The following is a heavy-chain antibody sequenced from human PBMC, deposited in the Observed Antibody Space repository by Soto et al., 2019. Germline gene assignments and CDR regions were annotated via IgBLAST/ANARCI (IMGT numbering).Heavy chain of an antibody. V-gene: IGHV3-23*01. Sequence: EVQLLESGGGLVQPGGSLRLSCAASGFTFSNDAMSWVRQAPWEGLEWVSTISGSDGSTYYADSVKGRFTISRDISKNTLYLQMNSLRAEDTSIYYCAKERSSGYYFFDYWGQGTLVTVSS. CDR1: GFTFSNDA. CDR3: AKERSSGYYFFDY. D-gene: IGHD5-12*01. J-gene: IGHJ4*02. CDR2: ISGSDGST.